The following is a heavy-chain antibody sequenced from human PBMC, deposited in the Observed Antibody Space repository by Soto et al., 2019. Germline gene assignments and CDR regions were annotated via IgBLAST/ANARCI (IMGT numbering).Heavy chain of an antibody. CDR3: ATAMGIAVAGPVDP. CDR2: ISAYNGNT. CDR1: GYTFTSYG. J-gene: IGHJ5*02. V-gene: IGHV1-18*01. D-gene: IGHD6-19*01. Sequence: QVQLVQSGAEVKKPGASVKVSCKASGYTFTSYGISWVRQAPGQGLEWMGWISAYNGNTNYAQKLQGRVTMTTDTTPSTAYMELRSLRSDDTAVYYCATAMGIAVAGPVDPWGQGTLVTVSS.